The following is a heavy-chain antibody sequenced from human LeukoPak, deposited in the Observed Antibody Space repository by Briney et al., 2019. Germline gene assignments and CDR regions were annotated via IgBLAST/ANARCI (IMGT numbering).Heavy chain of an antibody. J-gene: IGHJ5*02. CDR2: INSDGSVT. CDR1: GFILTSYW. CDR3: VRAHHPGGWFDP. Sequence: GGSLRLSCAASGFILTSYWMHWVRQAPGKGLVWVSRINSDGSVTGYADSVKGRFTISRDNAKNSLYLQMNSLTAEDTAVHYCVRAHHPGGWFDPWGQGTPVTVSS. D-gene: IGHD3-10*01. V-gene: IGHV3-74*01.